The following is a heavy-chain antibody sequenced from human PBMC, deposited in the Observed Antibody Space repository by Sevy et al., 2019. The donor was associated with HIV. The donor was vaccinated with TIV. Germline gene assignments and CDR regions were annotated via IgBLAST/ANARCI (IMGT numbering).Heavy chain of an antibody. CDR1: AFSFDSYG. D-gene: IGHD3-22*01. Sequence: GGSLRLSCAVSAFSFDSYGMTWVRQAPGKGLEWVSGISGSGTRTYYADSVKGRFSISRDNSKNRLYLQMNSLRSEDTALYYCAKGGGGHYDPDEIGYYFYYYNMDVWGKGTTVTVSS. CDR3: AKGGGGHYDPDEIGYYFYYYNMDV. CDR2: ISGSGTRT. J-gene: IGHJ6*03. V-gene: IGHV3-23*01.